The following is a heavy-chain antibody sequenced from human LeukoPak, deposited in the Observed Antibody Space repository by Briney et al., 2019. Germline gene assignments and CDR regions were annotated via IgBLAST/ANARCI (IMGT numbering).Heavy chain of an antibody. CDR1: GFTFSSYA. Sequence: GGSLRLSCAASGFTFSSYAMSWVRQAPGKGLEWVSAIIGSGGGTYYADSVKGRFTISRDNAKNSLYLQMNSLRAEDTAIYYCARVKALSGTTTGGMDVWGQGTTVTVSS. D-gene: IGHD1-20*01. V-gene: IGHV3-23*01. CDR2: IIGSGGGT. CDR3: ARVKALSGTTTGGMDV. J-gene: IGHJ6*02.